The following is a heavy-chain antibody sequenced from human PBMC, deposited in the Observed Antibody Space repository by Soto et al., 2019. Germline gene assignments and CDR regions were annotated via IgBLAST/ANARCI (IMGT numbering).Heavy chain of an antibody. CDR3: VQSRCGGDCLQSYSSHSYYGLAV. V-gene: IGHV2-5*02. D-gene: IGHD2-21*02. Sequence: QITLKESGPTLVKPTQTLTLTCTFPGFSLSSIGEGVGWIRQPPGKALEWLAIIYWDDDKRYSPSLKSRLTITKDTSKNQVVITITNMDPVDTATYYCVQSRCGGDCLQSYSSHSYYGLAVWGQGTTVTVSS. J-gene: IGHJ6*02. CDR1: GFSLSSIGEG. CDR2: IYWDDDK.